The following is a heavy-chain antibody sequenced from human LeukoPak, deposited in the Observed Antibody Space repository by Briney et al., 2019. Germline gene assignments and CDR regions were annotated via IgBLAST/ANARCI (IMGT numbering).Heavy chain of an antibody. CDR1: DGSISSSSYD. CDR3: ARQGLDSSGPLWFDY. D-gene: IGHD3-22*01. CDR2: IYYSGST. V-gene: IGHV4-39*01. Sequence: SETLSLACTVSDGSISSSSYDLGWIRQHPGKGLEWIGRIYYSGSTYYNPSLKSRVTISVDTSKNQFSLKLSSVTAADTAVYYCARQGLDSSGPLWFDYWGQGTLVTVSS. J-gene: IGHJ4*02.